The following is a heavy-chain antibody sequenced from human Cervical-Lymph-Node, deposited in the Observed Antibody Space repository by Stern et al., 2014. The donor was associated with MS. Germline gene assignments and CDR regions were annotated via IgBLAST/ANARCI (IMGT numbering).Heavy chain of an antibody. J-gene: IGHJ4*02. CDR2: IYWDDQK. CDR3: AHRTAGPFDY. Sequence: QITLKESGPALVKPTQTLTLTCTFSGFSLSTSGLGVGWIRQPPGEALEWLAYIYWDDQKRYSPSLKSRLTITKDTSKNQVVLTLTKVDPVDTATYYCAHRTAGPFDYWGQGTLVTVSS. V-gene: IGHV2-5*02. CDR1: GFSLSTSGLG.